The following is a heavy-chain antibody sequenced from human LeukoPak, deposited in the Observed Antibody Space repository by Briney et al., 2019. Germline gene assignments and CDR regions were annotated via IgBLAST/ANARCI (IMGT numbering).Heavy chain of an antibody. V-gene: IGHV1-2*06. CDR3: ARGGEYSGSYYDWFDP. CDR2: INPNSGGT. D-gene: IGHD1-26*01. CDR1: GYTFTGYY. J-gene: IGHJ5*02. Sequence: ASVKVSCKASGYTFTGYYMHWERQAPGQGLEWMGRINPNSGGTNYAQKFQGRVTMTRDTSISTAYMELSRLRSDDTAVYYCARGGEYSGSYYDWFDPWGQGTLVTVSS.